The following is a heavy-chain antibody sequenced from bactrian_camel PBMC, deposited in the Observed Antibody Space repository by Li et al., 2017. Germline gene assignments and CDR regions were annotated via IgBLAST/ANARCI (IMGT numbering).Heavy chain of an antibody. D-gene: IGHD2*01. V-gene: IGHV3S6*01. CDR3: AALLNTIVVSKIPSFGY. Sequence: HVQLVESGGGLVQPGRSLRLSCPASGFTFSNIWMTWVRQVPGKGLEWVSSLYTGDGSTYYADSVKGRFTISRDIVKNTLYLQMNSLKPEDTAMYYCAALLNTIVVSKIPSFGYWGQGTQVTVS. CDR1: GFTFSNIW. CDR2: LYTGDGST. J-gene: IGHJ6*01.